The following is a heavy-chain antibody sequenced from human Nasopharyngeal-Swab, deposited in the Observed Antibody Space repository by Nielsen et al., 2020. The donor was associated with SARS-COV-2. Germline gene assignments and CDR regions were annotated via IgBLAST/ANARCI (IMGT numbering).Heavy chain of an antibody. Sequence: SETLSLTCTVSGGSISGYSWSWIRQPAGKGLEWIGRIYASGSTNYNPSLKSRVTISVDTSKNQFSLKLSSVTAADTAVYYCARAGEYQLLDNGHFDYWGQGTLVTVSS. V-gene: IGHV4-4*07. CDR1: GGSISGYS. J-gene: IGHJ4*02. CDR2: IYASGST. D-gene: IGHD2-2*01. CDR3: ARAGEYQLLDNGHFDY.